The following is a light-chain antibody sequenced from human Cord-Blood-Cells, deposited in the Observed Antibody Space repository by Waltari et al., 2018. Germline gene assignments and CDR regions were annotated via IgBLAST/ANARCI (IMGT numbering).Light chain of an antibody. J-gene: IGKJ1*01. Sequence: EIVLTQSPGTLSLSPGERATLSCRASQSVSSSYLAGYQQKPIQAPRLLIYVASSRATGIPDRFSGSGSGTDFTLTISRLEPEDFAVYYCQQYCSSPTFGQGTKVEIK. CDR3: QQYCSSPT. V-gene: IGKV3-20*01. CDR2: VAS. CDR1: QSVSSSY.